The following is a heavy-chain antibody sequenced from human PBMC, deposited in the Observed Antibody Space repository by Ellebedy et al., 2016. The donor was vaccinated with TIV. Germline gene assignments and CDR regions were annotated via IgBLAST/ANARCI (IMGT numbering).Heavy chain of an antibody. D-gene: IGHD3-22*01. CDR2: ISTISGYT. CDR1: GFSFSDHR. Sequence: GESLKISCAASGFSFSDHRMSWVRQAPGRGLEWVSSISTISGYTDYGDSVKGRFTVSRDNAKNSLYLQMNSLRSDDTAVYYCARDLIDYYDSDYYYYFGSWGQGTLVTVSS. CDR3: ARDLIDYYDSDYYYYFGS. J-gene: IGHJ4*02. V-gene: IGHV3-21*01.